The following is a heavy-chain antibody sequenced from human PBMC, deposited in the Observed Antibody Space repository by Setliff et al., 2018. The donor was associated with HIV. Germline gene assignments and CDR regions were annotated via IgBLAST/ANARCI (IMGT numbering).Heavy chain of an antibody. CDR3: ARSRGGTTRGYMDV. V-gene: IGHV4-4*08. Sequence: KASETLSLTCTVSSDSLSSHYWSWLRQPPGKGLEWVGHIYINGITNYSPSLESRVTISVDTSKKQFSLKLSSVTAADTAVYFCARSRGGTTRGYMDVWGKGTTVTVSS. CDR1: SDSLSSHY. CDR2: IYINGIT. D-gene: IGHD4-17*01. J-gene: IGHJ6*03.